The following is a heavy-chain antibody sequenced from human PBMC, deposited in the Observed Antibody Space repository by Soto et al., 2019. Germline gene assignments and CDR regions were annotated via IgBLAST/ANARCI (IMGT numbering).Heavy chain of an antibody. CDR2: INHSGST. D-gene: IGHD4-17*01. CDR3: ARGLGSTVTMLYYYYYYMDV. J-gene: IGHJ6*03. Sequence: ETLSLTCAVYGGSFSGYYWSWIRQPPGKGLEWIGEINHSGSTNYNPSLKSRVTISVDTSKNQFSLKLSSVTAADTAVYYCARGLGSTVTMLYYYYYYMDVWGKGTTVTVSS. CDR1: GGSFSGYY. V-gene: IGHV4-34*01.